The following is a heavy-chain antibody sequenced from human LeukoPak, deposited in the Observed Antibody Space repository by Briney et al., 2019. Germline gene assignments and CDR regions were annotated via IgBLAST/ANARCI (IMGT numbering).Heavy chain of an antibody. CDR1: GFTFSSYG. D-gene: IGHD2-15*01. CDR2: IWYDGSNK. Sequence: GGSLRLSCAASGFTFSSYGMYWVRQAPGKGLEWVAVIWYDGSNKYYADSVKGRFTISRDNSKNTLYLQMNSLRAEDTAVYYCARGGYCSGGSCYKFFDYWGQGTLVTVSS. J-gene: IGHJ4*02. V-gene: IGHV3-33*08. CDR3: ARGGYCSGGSCYKFFDY.